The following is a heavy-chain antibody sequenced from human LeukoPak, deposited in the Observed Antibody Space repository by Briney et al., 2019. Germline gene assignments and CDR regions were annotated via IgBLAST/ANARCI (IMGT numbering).Heavy chain of an antibody. CDR2: ISAYNGNT. CDR3: ARDAGYCSGGSCYQDPFDY. V-gene: IGHV1-18*01. CDR1: GYTFTSYG. Sequence: ASVKVSCKASGYTFTSYGISWVRQAPGQGLEWMGWISAYNGNTNYAQKLQGRVTMTTDTSTSTAYMELRSLRSDDTAVYYCARDAGYCSGGSCYQDPFDYWGQGTLVTVSS. J-gene: IGHJ4*02. D-gene: IGHD2-15*01.